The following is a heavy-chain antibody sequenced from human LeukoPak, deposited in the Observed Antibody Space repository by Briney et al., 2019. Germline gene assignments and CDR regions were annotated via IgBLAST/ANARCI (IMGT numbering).Heavy chain of an antibody. V-gene: IGHV3-66*02. Sequence: PGGSLRLSCAASGFTVSSNYMSWVRQAPGKGLEWVSVIYSGGSTYFPDSVKGRFTISRDNSKNTLYLQMNSLRAEDTAVYYCARDIRSGGAPGAFDIWGQGTMVTVSS. CDR1: GFTVSSNY. J-gene: IGHJ3*02. CDR2: IYSGGST. D-gene: IGHD4-23*01. CDR3: ARDIRSGGAPGAFDI.